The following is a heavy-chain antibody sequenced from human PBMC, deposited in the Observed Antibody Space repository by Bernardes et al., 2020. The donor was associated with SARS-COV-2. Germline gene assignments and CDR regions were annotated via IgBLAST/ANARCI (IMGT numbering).Heavy chain of an antibody. J-gene: IGHJ6*02. D-gene: IGHD3-10*01. CDR2: ISSSSSYI. Sequence: GGSLRLSCEASGFTFTTYGMIWVRQAPGKGLEWVSSISSSSSYIYYADSVKGRFTISRDNAKNSLFLQMNSLRAEDTAVYYCARRGSFNGMDVWGQGTTVTVSS. V-gene: IGHV3-21*01. CDR3: ARRGSFNGMDV. CDR1: GFTFTTYG.